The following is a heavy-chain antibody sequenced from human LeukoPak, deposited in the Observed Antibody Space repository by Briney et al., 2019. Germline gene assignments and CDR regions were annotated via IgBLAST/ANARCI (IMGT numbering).Heavy chain of an antibody. CDR1: GFTFSSYW. CDR3: ARETHGDYMDV. J-gene: IGHJ6*03. V-gene: IGHV3-7*01. CDR2: IKQDGSEK. Sequence: PGGSLRLSCAASGFTFSSYWMSWVRRAPGKGLEWVANIKQDGSEKYYVDSVKGRFTISRDNAKNSLYLQMNSLRAEDTAVYYCARETHGDYMDVWGKGITVTVSS. D-gene: IGHD3-10*01.